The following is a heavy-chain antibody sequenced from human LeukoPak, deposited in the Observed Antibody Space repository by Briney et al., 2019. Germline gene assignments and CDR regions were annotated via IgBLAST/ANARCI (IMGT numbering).Heavy chain of an antibody. CDR3: ARESALGYCSSTSCQKAFDI. CDR2: IYTSGST. J-gene: IGHJ3*02. D-gene: IGHD2-2*01. Sequence: PSETLSLTCTVSGGSISSYYWSWIRQPPGKGLEWIGYIYTSGSTNYNPYLKSRVTISVDTSKNQFSLKLSSVTAADTAVYYCARESALGYCSSTSCQKAFDIWGQGTMVTVSS. CDR1: GGSISSYY. V-gene: IGHV4-4*09.